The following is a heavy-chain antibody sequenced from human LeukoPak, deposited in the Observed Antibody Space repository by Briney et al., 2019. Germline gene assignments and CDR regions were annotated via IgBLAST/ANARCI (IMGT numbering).Heavy chain of an antibody. CDR1: GFTFSSYW. CDR3: ARDPYSSTWSYGMDV. D-gene: IGHD6-6*01. J-gene: IGHJ6*02. CDR2: INGDGSST. V-gene: IGHV3-74*01. Sequence: GGSLRLSCAASGFTFSSYWMYWVRQAPGKGLVWVSRINGDGSSTSYADSVKGRFTISRDNTKNTLFLQMNTLRAEDTAVYYCARDPYSSTWSYGMDVWGQGTTVTVSS.